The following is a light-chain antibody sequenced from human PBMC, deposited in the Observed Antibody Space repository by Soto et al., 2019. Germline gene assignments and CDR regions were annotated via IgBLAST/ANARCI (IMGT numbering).Light chain of an antibody. CDR3: QQSYSTPPT. Sequence: DIQMTQSPSSLSSSVGDRVTITCRASQSISSYLNWYQQKPGKAPKLLIYAASSLQSVLPSRFSGSGSGTVFTITISRQPPEYFATYYCQQSYSTPPTFGQGTKVEIK. CDR1: QSISSY. J-gene: IGKJ1*01. V-gene: IGKV1-39*01. CDR2: AAS.